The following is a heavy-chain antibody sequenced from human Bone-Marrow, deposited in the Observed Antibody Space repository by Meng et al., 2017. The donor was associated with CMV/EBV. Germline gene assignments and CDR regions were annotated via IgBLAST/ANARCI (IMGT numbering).Heavy chain of an antibody. D-gene: IGHD5-12*01. J-gene: IGHJ4*02. CDR2: INSDGSST. CDR1: GFTFSSYW. CDR3: ATAGYSGYDRPH. V-gene: IGHV3-74*01. Sequence: GESLKISCAASGFTFSSYWMHWVRQAPGKGLVWVSRINSDGSSTSYADSVKGRFTISRDNAKNTLFLQMDSLRVEDTAVYYCATAGYSGYDRPHWGPGTLVNVAS.